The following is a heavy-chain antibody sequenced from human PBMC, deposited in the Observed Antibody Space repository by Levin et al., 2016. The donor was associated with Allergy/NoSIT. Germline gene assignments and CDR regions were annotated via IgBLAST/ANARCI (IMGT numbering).Heavy chain of an antibody. CDR2: INTNTGNP. Sequence: WVRQAPGQGLEWMGWINTNTGNPTYAQGFTGRFVFSLDTSVSTAYLQISSLKAEDTAVYYCARGTTDPHYSGSYYVGDYWGQGTLVTVSS. CDR3: ARGTTDPHYSGSYYVGDY. D-gene: IGHD1-26*01. J-gene: IGHJ4*02. V-gene: IGHV7-4-1*02.